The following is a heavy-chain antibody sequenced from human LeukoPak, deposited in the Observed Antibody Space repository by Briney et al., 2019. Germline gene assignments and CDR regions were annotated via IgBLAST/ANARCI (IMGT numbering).Heavy chain of an antibody. CDR2: INHGGST. D-gene: IGHD6-13*01. V-gene: IGHV4-34*01. J-gene: IGHJ4*02. Sequence: GSLRLSCAASGFTVSSNYMSWVRHAPGKGLEWIGEINHGGSTNYNPSLKSRVTISVDTSQKQFSLRLSSVTAADTAVYYCARGRYVTTRGGAAAGFLDYWGQGTLVTVST. CDR3: ARGRYVTTRGGAAAGFLDY. CDR1: GFTVSSNY.